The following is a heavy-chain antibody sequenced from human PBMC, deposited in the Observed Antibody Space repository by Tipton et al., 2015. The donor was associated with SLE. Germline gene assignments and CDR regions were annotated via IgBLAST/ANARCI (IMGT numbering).Heavy chain of an antibody. D-gene: IGHD6-19*01. CDR3: ARDRGWDAFDI. Sequence: TLFLTCAVYGGSFSGYYWSWIRQPPGKGLEWIGEINHSGSTNYNPSLKSRVTISVDTSKNQFSLKLSSVTAADTAVYYCARDRGWDAFDIWGQGTMVTVSS. V-gene: IGHV4-34*01. CDR2: INHSGST. J-gene: IGHJ3*02. CDR1: GGSFSGYY.